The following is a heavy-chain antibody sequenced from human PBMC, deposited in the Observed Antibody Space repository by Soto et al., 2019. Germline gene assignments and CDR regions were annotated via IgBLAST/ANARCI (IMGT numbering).Heavy chain of an antibody. V-gene: IGHV3-48*03. CDR2: ISSSGSTI. J-gene: IGHJ5*02. CDR3: ARARRLGSIVGADWFDP. Sequence: GVSLRLSCAASGFTSSSYEMNWVRQAPGKGLEWVSYISSSGSTIYYADSVKGRFTISRDNAKNSLYLQMNSLRAEDRALSYCARARRLGSIVGADWFDPWGQGTLVTVSS. CDR1: GFTSSSYE. D-gene: IGHD1-26*01.